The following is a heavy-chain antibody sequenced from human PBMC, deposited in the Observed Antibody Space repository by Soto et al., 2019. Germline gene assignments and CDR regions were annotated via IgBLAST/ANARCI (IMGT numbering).Heavy chain of an antibody. CDR1: GYTFSNYG. Sequence: QGQLVQSGGEVKRPGASVKVSCKTSGYTFSNYGITWVRQAPGQPLEWLGWISLYSDGTNYAQKFQGRVSMTTDTSTTTAYMELRSLRSDDTAVYYCARVVPGAEAWFGTWGQGTLVTVSS. V-gene: IGHV1-18*01. J-gene: IGHJ5*02. CDR2: ISLYSDGT. CDR3: ARVVPGAEAWFGT. D-gene: IGHD2-2*01.